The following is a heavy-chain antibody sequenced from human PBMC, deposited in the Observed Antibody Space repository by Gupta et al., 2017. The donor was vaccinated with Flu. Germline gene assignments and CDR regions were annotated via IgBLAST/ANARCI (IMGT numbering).Heavy chain of an antibody. D-gene: IGHD6-25*01. Sequence: SSSSHYWGWIRQSPGKGLEWIGSISYSGNTYYKTSLKSRLTISVDTSKNQFSLKLSSVTXAXTAVYYXASRSGSYFVFDIWGQGTTVTVSS. V-gene: IGHV4-39*01. CDR3: ASRSGSYFVFDI. CDR1: SSSSHY. CDR2: ISYSGNT. J-gene: IGHJ3*02.